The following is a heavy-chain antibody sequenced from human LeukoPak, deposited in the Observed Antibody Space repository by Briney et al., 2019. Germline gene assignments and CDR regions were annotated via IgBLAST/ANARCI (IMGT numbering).Heavy chain of an antibody. V-gene: IGHV3-20*04. J-gene: IGHJ4*02. CDR3: ARGPHSGSFFGTDY. Sequence: GGSLRLSCAATGFTFDDYGMSWVRQAPGKGLEWVSGINWNGGSTGYADSVKGRFTISRDNAKNSLYLQMNSLRAGDTALYYCARGPHSGSFFGTDYWGQGTLVTVSS. CDR2: INWNGGST. CDR1: GFTFDDYG. D-gene: IGHD1-26*01.